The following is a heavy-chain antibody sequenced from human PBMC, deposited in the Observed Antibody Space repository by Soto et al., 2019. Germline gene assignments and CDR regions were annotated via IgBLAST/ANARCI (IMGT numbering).Heavy chain of an antibody. D-gene: IGHD6-19*01. J-gene: IGHJ6*03. CDR3: ARGNSGHMDV. Sequence: SETLSLTCAVYGGSFSGYYWSWIRQPPGKGLEWIGEINHSGSTNYNPPLKSRVTISVDTSKNQFSLKLSSVTAADTAVYYCARGNSGHMDVWGKGTTVTVSS. CDR1: GGSFSGYY. V-gene: IGHV4-34*01. CDR2: INHSGST.